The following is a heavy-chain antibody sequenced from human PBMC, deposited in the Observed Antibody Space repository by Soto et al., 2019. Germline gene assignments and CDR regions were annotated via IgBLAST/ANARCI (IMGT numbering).Heavy chain of an antibody. Sequence: SVEASSKASGVTFSSYASRWLRQAPGKGLEWMGGIIPIFGTANYAQKLQGRVTITAVDSTSKAYQELSSRRSEATAAYYYARDRPLLVDGSRYYSLEYWGQGTPDRVCS. CDR3: ARDRPLLVDGSRYYSLEY. CDR1: GVTFSSYA. J-gene: IGHJ4*02. V-gene: IGHV1-69*13. D-gene: IGHD3-22*01. CDR2: IIPIFGTA.